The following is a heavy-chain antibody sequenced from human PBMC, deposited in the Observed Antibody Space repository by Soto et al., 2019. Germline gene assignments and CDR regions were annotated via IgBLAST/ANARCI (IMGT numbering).Heavy chain of an antibody. CDR1: GDSVISDHYY. V-gene: IGHV4-39*01. CDR2: VNYRGNT. D-gene: IGHD3-16*01. J-gene: IGHJ4*02. CDR3: ARQGGNKFDY. Sequence: QLQLQESGPGLVKPSETLSLSCTVSGDSVISDHYYWAWVRQPPGKGLEWIGNVNYRGNTYQNPSLKSRVTITVDTSSNPVSLKLTSVTDADTSVYYYARQGGNKFDYWGQGTLVTVSS.